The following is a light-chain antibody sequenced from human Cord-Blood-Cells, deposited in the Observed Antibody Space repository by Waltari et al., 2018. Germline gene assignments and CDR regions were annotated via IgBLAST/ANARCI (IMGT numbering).Light chain of an antibody. CDR2: DAS. CDR3: QQYNSYSRR. J-gene: IGKJ1*01. CDR1: QSISSC. Sequence: IQMTQSHSTLSASVGDRVTITCRASQSISSCLTWYQQKPGKAPKLLIYDASSLESGVPSRFSGSGSGTEFTLTISSLQPDDFATYYCQQYNSYSRRFGQGTKVEIK. V-gene: IGKV1-5*01.